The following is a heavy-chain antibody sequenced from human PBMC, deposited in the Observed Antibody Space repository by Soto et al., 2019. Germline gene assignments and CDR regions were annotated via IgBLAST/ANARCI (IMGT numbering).Heavy chain of an antibody. J-gene: IGHJ6*02. CDR3: ARAGVESIPIFGVVAPYGMDV. Sequence: SETLSLTCAVYGGSFSGYYWSWIRQPPGQGLEWIVEINHRGSTNYSPSLKSRVTIAVDTSKNQFSLKLSSVTAADTAVYYSARAGVESIPIFGVVAPYGMDVWGQGATVTVSS. CDR2: INHRGST. CDR1: GGSFSGYY. V-gene: IGHV4-34*01. D-gene: IGHD3-3*01.